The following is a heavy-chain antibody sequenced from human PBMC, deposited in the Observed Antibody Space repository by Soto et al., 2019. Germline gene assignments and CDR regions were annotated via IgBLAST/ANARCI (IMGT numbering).Heavy chain of an antibody. Sequence: SVKVSCKASGFTFTSSAMQWVRQARGQRLEWIGWIVVGSGNTNYAQKFQERVTITRDMSTSTAYMELSSLRSEDTAVYYCAATTYCSSTSCYDSRMDVWGKGTTVTVSS. J-gene: IGHJ6*04. D-gene: IGHD2-2*01. V-gene: IGHV1-58*02. CDR3: AATTYCSSTSCYDSRMDV. CDR1: GFTFTSSA. CDR2: IVVGSGNT.